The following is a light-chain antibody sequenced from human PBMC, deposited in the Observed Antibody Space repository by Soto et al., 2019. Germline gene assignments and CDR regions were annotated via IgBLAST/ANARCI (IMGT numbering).Light chain of an antibody. J-gene: IGKJ1*01. CDR2: DAS. Sequence: DIQMTQSPSTLSASVGDRVTITCRASQSISSWLAWYQQKPGKAPKLLIYDASSLESGVPSRFSGSGSGTEFTPTISSLQPDDFATYYCQQYNSYPVTFGQGTKVDIK. CDR1: QSISSW. CDR3: QQYNSYPVT. V-gene: IGKV1-5*01.